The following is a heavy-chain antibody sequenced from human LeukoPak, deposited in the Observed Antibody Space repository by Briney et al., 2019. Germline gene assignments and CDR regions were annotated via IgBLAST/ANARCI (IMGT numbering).Heavy chain of an antibody. V-gene: IGHV4-34*01. CDR3: ARGGFYCGGDCYVDY. J-gene: IGHJ4*02. Sequence: SETLSLTCAVYGGTFSTYYWSWIRQPPGKGLEWIGEINHSGSTNYNPSLKSRVTISVDTSKNQFSLKLSSVTAADTAVYYCARGGFYCGGDCYVDYWGQGTLVTVSS. CDR2: INHSGST. D-gene: IGHD2-21*02. CDR1: GGTFSTYY.